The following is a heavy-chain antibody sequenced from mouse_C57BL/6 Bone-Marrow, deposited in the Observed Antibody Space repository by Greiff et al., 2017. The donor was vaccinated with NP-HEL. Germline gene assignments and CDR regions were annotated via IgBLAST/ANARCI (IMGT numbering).Heavy chain of an antibody. Sequence: EVTLVESGAGLVQPGGSLKLSCAVSGFSFSDYGMAWFRQAPRKGPEWVAFISNLAYSINYADTVTGRFTISRENAKNTLYLEMSSLRSEDTAMYYCARHTYGSSWSDWYFDVWGTGTTVTVSS. D-gene: IGHD1-1*01. V-gene: IGHV5-15*04. CDR2: ISNLAYSI. J-gene: IGHJ1*03. CDR1: GFSFSDYG. CDR3: ARHTYGSSWSDWYFDV.